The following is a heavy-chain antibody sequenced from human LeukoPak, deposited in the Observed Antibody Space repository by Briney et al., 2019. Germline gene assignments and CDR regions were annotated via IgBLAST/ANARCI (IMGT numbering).Heavy chain of an antibody. D-gene: IGHD5/OR15-5a*01. CDR3: ARSTSYWYFDL. J-gene: IGHJ2*01. V-gene: IGHV4-59*08. CDR1: GGSISSYY. CDR2: IYYSGST. Sequence: SETLSPTCTVSGGSISSYYWSWIRQPPGKGLEWIGYIYYSGSTNYNPSLKSRVTISVDTSKNQFSLKLSSVTAADTAVYYCARSTSYWYFDLWGRGTLVTVSS.